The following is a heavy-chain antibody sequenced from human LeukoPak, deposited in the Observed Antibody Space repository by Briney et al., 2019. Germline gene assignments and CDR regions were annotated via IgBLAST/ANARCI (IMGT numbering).Heavy chain of an antibody. Sequence: ASVKVSCKASGYTFTSYDVHWVRQATGQGLEWMGWLNPNSGNTGYSQKFQGRVTITIDTSASTAYMELRSLKSEDTGVYYCARERDYYDTNGYPNNWFDPWGQGTLVTVSS. CDR1: GYTFTSYD. CDR2: LNPNSGNT. V-gene: IGHV1-8*01. D-gene: IGHD3-22*01. CDR3: ARERDYYDTNGYPNNWFDP. J-gene: IGHJ5*02.